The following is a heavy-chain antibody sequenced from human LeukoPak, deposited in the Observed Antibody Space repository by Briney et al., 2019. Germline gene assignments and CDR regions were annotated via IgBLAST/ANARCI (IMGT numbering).Heavy chain of an antibody. Sequence: GGSLRLSCAASGFTFSSYEMNWVRQAPGKGLEWVSYISSSGSTIYYADSVKGRFTISRDNAKNSLYLQMNSLRAEDTAVYYCARDKVAAAGLQADDYYYYYMDVWGKGTTVTVSS. V-gene: IGHV3-48*03. CDR2: ISSSGSTI. D-gene: IGHD6-13*01. CDR1: GFTFSSYE. J-gene: IGHJ6*03. CDR3: ARDKVAAAGLQADDYYYYYMDV.